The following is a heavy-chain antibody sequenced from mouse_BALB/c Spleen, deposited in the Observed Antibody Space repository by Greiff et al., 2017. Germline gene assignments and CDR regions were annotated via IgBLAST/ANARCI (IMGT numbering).Heavy chain of an antibody. Sequence: VQLKQSGGGLVKPGGSLKLSCAASGFTFSSYTMSWVRQTPEKRLEWVATISSGGSYTYYPDSVKGRFTISRDNAKNTLYLQMSSLKSEDTAMYYCTRGDGAYWGQGTLVTVSA. V-gene: IGHV5-6-4*01. CDR1: GFTFSSYT. CDR2: ISSGGSYT. J-gene: IGHJ3*01. D-gene: IGHD3-3*01. CDR3: TRGDGAY.